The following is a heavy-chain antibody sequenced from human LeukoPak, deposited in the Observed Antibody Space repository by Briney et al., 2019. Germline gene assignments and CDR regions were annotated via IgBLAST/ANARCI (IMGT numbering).Heavy chain of an antibody. D-gene: IGHD3-9*01. J-gene: IGHJ3*02. V-gene: IGHV3-30*02. CDR2: IRYDGSNK. CDR3: AKAGGKYYDNIENAFDI. Sequence: GGSLRLSCAASGFTFSSYGMHWVRQAPGKGLEWVAFIRYDGSNKYYADSVKGRFTISRDNSKNTLYLQMNSLRAEDTAVYYCAKAGGKYYDNIENAFDIWGQGTMVTVSS. CDR1: GFTFSSYG.